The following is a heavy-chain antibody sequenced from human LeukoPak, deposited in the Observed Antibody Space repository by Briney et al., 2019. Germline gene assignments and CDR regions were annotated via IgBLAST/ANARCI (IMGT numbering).Heavy chain of an antibody. V-gene: IGHV4-59*01. J-gene: IGHJ4*02. D-gene: IGHD3-9*01. Sequence: SETLSLTCTVSGGSISSYYWSWIRQPPGKGLEWIGYIYYSGSTNYNPSLKSRVTISVDTSKNQFSLKLSSVTAADTAVYYCARGRGTLTGYSNFDYWGQGTLVTVSS. CDR1: GGSISSYY. CDR2: IYYSGST. CDR3: ARGRGTLTGYSNFDY.